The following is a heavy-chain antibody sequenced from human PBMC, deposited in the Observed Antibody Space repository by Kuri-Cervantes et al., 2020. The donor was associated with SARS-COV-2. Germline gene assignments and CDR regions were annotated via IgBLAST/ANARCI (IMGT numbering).Heavy chain of an antibody. CDR2: IYYSGST. CDR1: GGSISSSSYY. D-gene: IGHD5-18*01. J-gene: IGHJ6*04. V-gene: IGHV4-39*07. CDR3: ARDRYNQMDV. Sequence: SETLSLTCTVSGGSISSSSYYWGWIRQPPGKGLEWIGSIYYSGSTYYNPSLKSRVTISVDTSKSQFSLKLSSVTAADTAVYYCARDRYNQMDVWGKGTTVTVSS.